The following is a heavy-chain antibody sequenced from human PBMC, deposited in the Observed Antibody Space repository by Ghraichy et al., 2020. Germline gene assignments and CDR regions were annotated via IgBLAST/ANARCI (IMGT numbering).Heavy chain of an antibody. J-gene: IGHJ6*02. D-gene: IGHD2-2*01. Sequence: SETLSLTCAVYGGSFSDYYWSWISQPPGKGLEWIGEINHSGSTNYNPSLKSLVTISVATSKNQFSLKLSSVTAADTAVYYFGRMGHEDIVVVAAADTGGRRYYYYSMDVWGQGTTVTVSS. V-gene: IGHV4-34*01. CDR3: GRMGHEDIVVVAAADTGGRRYYYYSMDV. CDR1: GGSFSDYY. CDR2: INHSGST.